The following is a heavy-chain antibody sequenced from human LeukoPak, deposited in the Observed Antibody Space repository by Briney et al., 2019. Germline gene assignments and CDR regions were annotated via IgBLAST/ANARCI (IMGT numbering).Heavy chain of an antibody. CDR3: ARAGYSSSWYFDY. D-gene: IGHD6-13*01. CDR1: GFTFSSYA. Sequence: PGGSLRLSCAASGFTFSSYAMNWVRQAPGKGLEWVSAVSGSGGSTYYADSVKGRFTISRDNSKNTLYLQMNSLRAEDTAVYYCARAGYSSSWYFDYWGQGTLVTGSS. V-gene: IGHV3-23*01. J-gene: IGHJ4*02. CDR2: VSGSGGST.